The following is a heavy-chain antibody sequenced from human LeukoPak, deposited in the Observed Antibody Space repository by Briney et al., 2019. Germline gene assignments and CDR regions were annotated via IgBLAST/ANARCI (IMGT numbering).Heavy chain of an antibody. D-gene: IGHD3/OR15-3a*01. CDR2: ISSSSDTI. Sequence: GGSLRLSCAASGFAFNTYTMNWVRQAPGKGLEWVSHISSSSDTIYYADSVKGRFTISRDNAKNSLYLQMNSLRAEDTAVYYCARGWTGWTQDYWGQGTLVTVSS. V-gene: IGHV3-48*01. J-gene: IGHJ4*02. CDR1: GFAFNTYT. CDR3: ARGWTGWTQDY.